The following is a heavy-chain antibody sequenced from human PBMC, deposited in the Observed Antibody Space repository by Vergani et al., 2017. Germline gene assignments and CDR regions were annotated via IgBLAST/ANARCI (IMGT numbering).Heavy chain of an antibody. CDR2: ISYDGSNK. Sequence: QVQLVESGGGVVQPGRSLILSCAASGFTFSSYAMHWVRQAPGKGLEWVAVISYDGSNKYYADSVKGRFTISRDNSKNTLYLQMNSLRAEDTAVYYCAREYIVVXPAAKSGVVDWFDPWGQGTLVTVSS. V-gene: IGHV3-30-3*01. J-gene: IGHJ5*02. D-gene: IGHD2-2*01. CDR1: GFTFSSYA. CDR3: AREYIVVXPAAKSGVVDWFDP.